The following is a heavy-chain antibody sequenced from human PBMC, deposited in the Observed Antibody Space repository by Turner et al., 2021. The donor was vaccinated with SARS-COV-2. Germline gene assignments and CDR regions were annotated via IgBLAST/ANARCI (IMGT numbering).Heavy chain of an antibody. CDR1: GYTFSGYY. Sequence: QVQLVQSGAEVKKPGASVKVSCNASGYTFSGYYMHRVRQAPGQGLEWMGWINPNSGGTNYAQKVQGRVTMTSDTSISTAYMELSRLRSDDTAVYYCARGPRGYDFWSGYPNWFDPWGQGTLVTVSS. J-gene: IGHJ5*02. CDR3: ARGPRGYDFWSGYPNWFDP. CDR2: INPNSGGT. D-gene: IGHD3-3*01. V-gene: IGHV1-2*02.